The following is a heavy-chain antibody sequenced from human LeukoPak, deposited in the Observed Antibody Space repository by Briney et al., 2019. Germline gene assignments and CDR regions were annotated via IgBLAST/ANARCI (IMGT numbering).Heavy chain of an antibody. Sequence: SETLSLXCTVSGGSISGYYWSWIRQPPGKGLEWIGYIYYSGSTNYNPSLKSRVTISVDTSKNQFSLKLSSVTAADTAVYYCAREYSSGWHDAFDIWGQGTMVTVSS. CDR3: AREYSSGWHDAFDI. CDR2: IYYSGST. CDR1: GGSISGYY. V-gene: IGHV4-59*01. D-gene: IGHD6-19*01. J-gene: IGHJ3*02.